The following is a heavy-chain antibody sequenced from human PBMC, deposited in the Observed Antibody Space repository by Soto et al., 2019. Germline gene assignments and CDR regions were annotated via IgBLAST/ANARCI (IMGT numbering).Heavy chain of an antibody. D-gene: IGHD5-18*01. CDR3: AKDRTAQSPFEYYGMDV. CDR2: ISWDGGST. V-gene: IGHV3-43D*04. CDR1: GFTFDDYA. Sequence: PXGSLRLPCSASGFTFDDYAMHWVRQAPGKGLEWVSLISWDGGSTYYADSVKGRFTISRDNSKNSLYLQMNSLRAEDTALYYCAKDRTAQSPFEYYGMDVWGQGTKVTVYS. J-gene: IGHJ6*02.